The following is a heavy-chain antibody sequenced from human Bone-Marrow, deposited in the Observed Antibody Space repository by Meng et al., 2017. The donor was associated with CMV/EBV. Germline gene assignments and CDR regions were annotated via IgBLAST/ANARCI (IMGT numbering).Heavy chain of an antibody. CDR3: ARFTALAMVIGH. CDR1: GGSICSSSYC. V-gene: IGHV4-39*01. D-gene: IGHD5-18*01. J-gene: IGHJ4*02. CDR2: ISYSGIS. Sequence: TVSGGSICSSSYCWGRIRQPQGTGLGWIWSISYSGISCYTPSLQSRLSISAVTSNNQSSLKLSSVTAADTAVYYCARFTALAMVIGHWGQGTLVTVSS.